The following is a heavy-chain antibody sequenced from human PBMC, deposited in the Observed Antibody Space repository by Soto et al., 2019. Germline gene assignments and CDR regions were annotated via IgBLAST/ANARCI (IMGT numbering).Heavy chain of an antibody. CDR3: AKDYDILTGYSLPLYYFDY. D-gene: IGHD3-9*01. Sequence: GGSLRLSCAASGFTFTTYAINWVRQAPGKGLEWLSAISGSGGATYYADSVKGRFTISRDNSKNTLYLQMNSLRAEDTAVYYCAKDYDILTGYSLPLYYFDYWGQGTLVTVSS. J-gene: IGHJ4*02. V-gene: IGHV3-23*01. CDR2: ISGSGGAT. CDR1: GFTFTTYA.